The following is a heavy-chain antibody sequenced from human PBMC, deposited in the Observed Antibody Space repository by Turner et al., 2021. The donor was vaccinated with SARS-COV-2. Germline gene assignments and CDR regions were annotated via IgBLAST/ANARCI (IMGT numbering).Heavy chain of an antibody. J-gene: IGHJ4*02. Sequence: QVQLVESGGGGVQPGRSVRRSCAAAGFPFSSYAMHWVRQAPGKGLEWVAVISYDGSNKYYADSVKGRFTISRDNSKNTLYLQMNSLRAEDTAVYYCARDLGDEPDYWGQGTLVTVSS. D-gene: IGHD2-21*01. CDR3: ARDLGDEPDY. CDR2: ISYDGSNK. V-gene: IGHV3-30-3*01. CDR1: GFPFSSYA.